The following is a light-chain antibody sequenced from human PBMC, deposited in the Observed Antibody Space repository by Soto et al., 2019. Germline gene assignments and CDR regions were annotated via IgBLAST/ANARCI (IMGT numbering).Light chain of an antibody. CDR3: CLYAVTFYV. J-gene: IGLJ1*01. CDR2: DVS. Sequence: QSVLTQPVSVSGSPGQSITISCTGTSSDVGTYDFVSWYQQHPGKAPRLMIFDVSERPSGVPDRFSGSKSGNTASLTISGLQAEDEADYYCCLYAVTFYVFGTGTKVTVL. V-gene: IGLV2-11*01. CDR1: SSDVGTYDF.